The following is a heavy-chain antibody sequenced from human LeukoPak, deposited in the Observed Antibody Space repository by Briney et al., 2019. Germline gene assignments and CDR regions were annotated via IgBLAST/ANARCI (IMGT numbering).Heavy chain of an antibody. J-gene: IGHJ5*02. V-gene: IGHV1-2*06. CDR1: GYTFTGYY. D-gene: IGHD6-13*01. Sequence: ASVKVSCKASGYTFTGYYMHWVRQAPGHGLEWMGRINPNSGGTNYAQQFQGRVTMTRDTSISTAYMELSRLRSDDTAVYYCARSRAAAAAYWFDPWGQGTLVTVSS. CDR2: INPNSGGT. CDR3: ARSRAAAAAYWFDP.